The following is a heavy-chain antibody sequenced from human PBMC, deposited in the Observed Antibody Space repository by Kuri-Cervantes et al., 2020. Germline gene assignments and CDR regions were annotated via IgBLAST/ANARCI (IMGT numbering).Heavy chain of an antibody. V-gene: IGHV1-8*01. J-gene: IGHJ4*02. CDR1: GYTFTSYD. CDR2: MNPNSGNT. Sequence: ASVKVSCKASGYTFTSYDINWVRQATGQGLEWMGWMNPNSGNTGYAQKFQGRVTMTTDTATSTAYMELRSLRSDDTAVYYCARADITMIVVVISLDYWGQGTLVTVSS. CDR3: ARADITMIVVVISLDY. D-gene: IGHD3-22*01.